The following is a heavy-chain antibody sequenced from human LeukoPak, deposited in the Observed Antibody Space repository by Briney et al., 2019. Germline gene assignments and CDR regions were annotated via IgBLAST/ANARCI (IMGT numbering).Heavy chain of an antibody. CDR1: GFTFSSYS. Sequence: GGSLRLSCAASGFTFSSYSMNWVRQAPGNGLDWVSYVSSSSSTIYYADSVKGRFTISRDNAKNSLYLQMNSLRAEDTAVYYCAGAHYYDFWSGQYYFDYWGQGTLVTVSS. J-gene: IGHJ4*02. CDR2: VSSSSSTI. D-gene: IGHD3-3*01. CDR3: AGAHYYDFWSGQYYFDY. V-gene: IGHV3-48*01.